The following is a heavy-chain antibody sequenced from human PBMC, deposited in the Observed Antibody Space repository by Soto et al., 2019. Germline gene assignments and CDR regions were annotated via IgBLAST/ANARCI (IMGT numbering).Heavy chain of an antibody. CDR3: ARESGYDSGADDY. D-gene: IGHD5-12*01. Sequence: GASVKVSCKASGGTFSSYAISWVRQAPGQGLEWMGGIIPIFGTANYAQKFQGRVTITADESTSTAYTELSSLRSEDTAVYYRARESGYDSGADDYWGQGTLVTVSS. CDR1: GGTFSSYA. CDR2: IIPIFGTA. V-gene: IGHV1-69*13. J-gene: IGHJ4*02.